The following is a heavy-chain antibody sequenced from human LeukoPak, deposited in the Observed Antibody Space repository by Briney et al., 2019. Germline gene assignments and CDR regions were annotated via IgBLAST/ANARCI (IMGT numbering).Heavy chain of an antibody. J-gene: IGHJ4*02. D-gene: IGHD3/OR15-3a*01. V-gene: IGHV3-30*14. Sequence: GGSLRLSCAASGFTFSSYAMHWVRQAPGKGLEWVAIISYDGSNKYYTDSVKGRFTISRDISKNTVYLQMNNLRAEDTAVYYCARIDDFARDYFDYWGQGTLVTVSS. CDR1: GFTFSSYA. CDR3: ARIDDFARDYFDY. CDR2: ISYDGSNK.